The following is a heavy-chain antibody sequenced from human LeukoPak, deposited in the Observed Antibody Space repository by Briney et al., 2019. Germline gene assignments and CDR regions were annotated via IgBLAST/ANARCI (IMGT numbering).Heavy chain of an antibody. V-gene: IGHV3-23*01. CDR2: LSGNGASI. D-gene: IGHD7-27*01. CDR1: GFMFGEYD. CDR3: AKDNNAWGTFDI. Sequence: TGGSLRLSCATSGFMFGEYDMNWVRQAPGKGLEWVSVLSGNGASIDYADSVKGRFTISRDNPKNTLYLQMTSLRAEDTAVYYCAKDNNAWGTFDIWGQGTVVTVSA. J-gene: IGHJ3*02.